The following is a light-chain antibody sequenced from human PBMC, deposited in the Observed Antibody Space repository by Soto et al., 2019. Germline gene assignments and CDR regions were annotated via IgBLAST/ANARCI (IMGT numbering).Light chain of an antibody. CDR1: TTDIDNYDS. V-gene: IGLV2-14*03. J-gene: IGLJ3*02. Sequence: QSALTQPASVSGSPGQSITISCTGRTTDIDNYDSVSWYQQHPGKAPKLIIYDVSNRPSGVSNRFSGSKSGNTASLTISGLQAEDEADYYCSSYTTFTTSFGGGTKLTVL. CDR3: SSYTTFTTS. CDR2: DVS.